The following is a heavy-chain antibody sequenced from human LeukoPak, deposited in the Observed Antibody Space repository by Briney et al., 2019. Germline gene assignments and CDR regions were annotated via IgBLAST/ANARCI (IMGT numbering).Heavy chain of an antibody. CDR1: GFTFSSYT. Sequence: GGSLRLSCAASGFTFSSYTMNWVRQAPGKGLEWVSYISSSGSTIYYADSVKGRFTISRDNAKNSLYLQMNSLRAEDTAVYYCARAGKGPSYYYRAGSSYKLRFFYMDVWGKGTTVTIS. CDR2: ISSSGSTI. CDR3: ARAGKGPSYYYRAGSSYKLRFFYMDV. D-gene: IGHD3-10*01. J-gene: IGHJ6*03. V-gene: IGHV3-48*04.